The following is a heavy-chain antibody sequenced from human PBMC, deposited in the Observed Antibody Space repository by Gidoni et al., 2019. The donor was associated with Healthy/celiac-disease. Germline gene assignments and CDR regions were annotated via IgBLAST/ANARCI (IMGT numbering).Heavy chain of an antibody. D-gene: IGHD2-15*01. CDR1: GFTFSSYA. CDR3: ATLLGYCSGGSCYRFDP. J-gene: IGHJ5*02. CDR2: ISGSGGST. V-gene: IGHV3-23*01. Sequence: EVQLLESGGGLVQPGGSLRLSCAASGFTFSSYAMSWVRQAPGKGLEWVSAISGSGGSTYYADSVKGRFTISRDNSKNTLYLQMNSLRAEDTAVYYCATLLGYCSGGSCYRFDPWGQGTLVTVSS.